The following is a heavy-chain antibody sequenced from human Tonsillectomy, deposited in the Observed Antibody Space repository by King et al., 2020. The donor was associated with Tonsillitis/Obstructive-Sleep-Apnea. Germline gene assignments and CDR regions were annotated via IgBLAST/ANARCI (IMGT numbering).Heavy chain of an antibody. V-gene: IGHV3-49*04. Sequence: VQLVESGGGLVQPGRSLRLSCTASGFTFGDYAMSWVRQAPGKGLEWVGFIRSKAYGGTTDYAASVKGRFTISRDVSKSIAYLQMNSLKTADTAVYYFTRVRMPRPLDYWGPGTLVTVSS. D-gene: IGHD2-15*01. CDR2: IRSKAYGGTT. CDR1: GFTFGDYA. CDR3: TRVRMPRPLDY. J-gene: IGHJ4*02.